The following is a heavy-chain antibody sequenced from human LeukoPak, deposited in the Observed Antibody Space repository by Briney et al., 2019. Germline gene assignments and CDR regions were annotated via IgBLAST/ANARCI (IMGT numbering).Heavy chain of an antibody. V-gene: IGHV1-24*01. J-gene: IGHJ4*02. CDR3: ATKRGVKKGDTYFDY. D-gene: IGHD3-10*01. CDR2: FDPEDGET. CDR1: GYTLTELS. Sequence: GASVKVSCKVSGYTLTELSMHWVRQAPGKGLEWMGGFDPEDGETIYAQKFQGRVTMTEDTSTDTAYMELSSLRSEDTAVYYCATKRGVKKGDTYFDYWGQGTLVTVSS.